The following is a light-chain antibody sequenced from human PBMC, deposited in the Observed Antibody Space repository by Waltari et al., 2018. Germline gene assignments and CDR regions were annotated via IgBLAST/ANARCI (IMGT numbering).Light chain of an antibody. J-gene: IGLJ3*02. CDR2: DDS. CDR1: NFESKS. CDR3: QVWDSSSDHHV. Sequence: SYVVSQPPSVSVAPGQTARTTCGGNNFESKSVHWYQQKPGQATVLVVSDDSDRPSGIPERFSGSKSGNTATLTISRVEAGDEADYYCQVWDSSSDHHVFGGGTRLTVL. V-gene: IGLV3-21*02.